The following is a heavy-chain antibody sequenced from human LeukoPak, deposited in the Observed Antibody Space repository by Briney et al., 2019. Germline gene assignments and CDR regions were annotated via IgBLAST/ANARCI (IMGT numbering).Heavy chain of an antibody. CDR3: ARGRLFYYMDV. CDR1: GGSLNDYF. V-gene: IGHV4-59*01. J-gene: IGHJ6*03. CDR2: IYYRGDT. D-gene: IGHD2/OR15-2a*01. Sequence: KPSETLSLTCTVSGGSLNDYFWDWIRQAPGKGLEWIGNIYYRGDTNYNPSLKGRLTVSLDTSKNHFSLKLTSVTAADTAVYYCARGRLFYYMDVWGEGTTVTVSS.